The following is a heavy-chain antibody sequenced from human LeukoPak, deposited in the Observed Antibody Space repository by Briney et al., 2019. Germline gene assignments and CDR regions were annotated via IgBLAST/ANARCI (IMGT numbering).Heavy chain of an antibody. CDR2: IYYSGST. CDR3: ARMTRLWYFDP. Sequence: SQTLSLTCAVYGGSFSGYYWAWIRQPPGKGLEWIGSIYYSGSTYYNPSLKSRVTISIGTSKNQCSLKLSSVTAADTAVYYCARMTRLWYFDPWGQGTLVTVSS. V-gene: IGHV4-39*01. J-gene: IGHJ5*02. CDR1: GGSFSGYY. D-gene: IGHD6-13*01.